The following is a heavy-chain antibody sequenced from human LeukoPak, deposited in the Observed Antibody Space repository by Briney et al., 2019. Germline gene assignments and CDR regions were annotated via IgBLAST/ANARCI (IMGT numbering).Heavy chain of an antibody. D-gene: IGHD3-10*01. V-gene: IGHV4-28*02. CDR2: IYHSGTT. Sequence: SQTLSLTCAVSGYSITSSSWWGWIRQPPGKGLEWIGYIYHSGTTYYNPSLQSRVTMSVDTSKNQFSLKLSSVTAVDTAVYYCARKENVYYYFDYWGQGTLVTVSS. CDR3: ARKENVYYYFDY. CDR1: GYSITSSSW. J-gene: IGHJ4*02.